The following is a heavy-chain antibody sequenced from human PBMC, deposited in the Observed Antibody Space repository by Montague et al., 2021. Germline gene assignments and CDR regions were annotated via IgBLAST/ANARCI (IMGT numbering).Heavy chain of an antibody. V-gene: IGHV3-33*01. CDR3: VRGRPSWLDRGFDL. Sequence: SLSLSCAASGFTVTSYAMHWVRQAPGKGLEWVALIWFDGSNIKYADSVKGRFTISRDTPKNTLSLEMGSLTADDTAVYYCVRGRPSWLDRGFDLWGQGTLVTVSS. J-gene: IGHJ4*02. D-gene: IGHD6-19*01. CDR1: GFTVTSYA. CDR2: IWFDGSNI.